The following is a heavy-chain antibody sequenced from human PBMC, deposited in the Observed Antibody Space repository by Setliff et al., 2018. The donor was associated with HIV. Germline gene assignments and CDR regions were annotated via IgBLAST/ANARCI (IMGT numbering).Heavy chain of an antibody. CDR1: GGSISSSSYY. CDR2: IHESGST. D-gene: IGHD2-2*01. J-gene: IGHJ6*03. CDR3: GNQAVVPADMDYYYYIDV. Sequence: LSLTCTVSGGSISSSSYYWGWIRQPPGKGLEWIGSIHESGSTHYNPSLKSRVTISVDTSKNQFSLKLSSVTAADTAVYYCGNQAVVPADMDYYYYIDVWGKGTTVTVSS. V-gene: IGHV4-39*01.